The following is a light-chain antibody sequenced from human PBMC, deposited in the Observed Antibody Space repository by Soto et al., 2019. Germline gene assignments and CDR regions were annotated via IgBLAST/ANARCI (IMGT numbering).Light chain of an antibody. CDR3: QQYESYSPT. CDR2: KAS. Sequence: DIQMTQSPSTLSASVVDIVTITCRASQSISSWLAWYQQKPGKAPKLLIYKASSLESGVPSRFSGSVSGTEFTLTISSLQPDDFATYYCQQYESYSPTFGQGTKGDIK. CDR1: QSISSW. V-gene: IGKV1-5*03. J-gene: IGKJ1*01.